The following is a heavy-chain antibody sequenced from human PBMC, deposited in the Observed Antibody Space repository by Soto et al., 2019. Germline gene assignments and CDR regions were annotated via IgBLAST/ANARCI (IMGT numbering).Heavy chain of an antibody. J-gene: IGHJ4*02. CDR2: ISSTTNYI. D-gene: IGHD1-1*01. CDR3: ARESEHINSKFDY. CDR1: GFTYTRYS. V-gene: IGHV3-21*06. Sequence: LRLSFASSGFTYTRYSMNFFLQSPGKGLEWVSSISSTTNYIYYGDSMKGRFTIYRDNAKNSLYLEMNSLRAEDKAVYYCARESEHINSKFDYWGQRPLVTVSS.